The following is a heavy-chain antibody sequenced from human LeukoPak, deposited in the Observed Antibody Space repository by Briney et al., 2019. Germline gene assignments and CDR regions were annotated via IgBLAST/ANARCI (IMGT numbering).Heavy chain of an antibody. Sequence: SETLSLTCTVSGGSISSYYWSWIRQPPGKGLEWIGYIYYSGSTSYNPSLKSRVTISVDTSKNQFSLKLSSVTAADTAVYYCARDSRGYSGSYLSYFDYWGQGTLVTVSS. D-gene: IGHD1-26*01. CDR2: IYYSGST. V-gene: IGHV4-59*01. CDR3: ARDSRGYSGSYLSYFDY. CDR1: GGSISSYY. J-gene: IGHJ4*02.